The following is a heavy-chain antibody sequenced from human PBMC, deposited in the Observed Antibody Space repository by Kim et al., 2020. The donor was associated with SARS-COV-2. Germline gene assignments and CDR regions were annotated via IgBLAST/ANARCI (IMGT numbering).Heavy chain of an antibody. CDR1: GFTFSSYA. CDR2: ISGSGGST. V-gene: IGHV3-23*01. D-gene: IGHD5-12*01. J-gene: IGHJ4*02. Sequence: GGSLRLSCAATGFTFSSYAMSWVRQAPGKGLEWVSAISGSGGSTYYADSVKGRFTISRDNSKNTLYLQMNSLRAEDTAVYYCAKANGRSIVATTCWGQGTLVTVSS. CDR3: AKANGRSIVATTC.